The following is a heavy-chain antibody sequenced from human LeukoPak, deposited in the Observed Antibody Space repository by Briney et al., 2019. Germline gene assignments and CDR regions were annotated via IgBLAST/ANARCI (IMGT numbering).Heavy chain of an antibody. CDR1: GFTFSSYA. Sequence: GGSLRLSCAASGFTFSSYAMHWVRQAPGKGLEWVAVISYDGSNKYYADSVKGRFTISRDNSKNTLYLQMNSLRAEDTAVYYCARRELTVSIAAAGYYYYGMDVWGQGTTVTVSS. CDR2: ISYDGSNK. D-gene: IGHD6-13*01. V-gene: IGHV3-30*04. CDR3: ARRELTVSIAAAGYYYYGMDV. J-gene: IGHJ6*02.